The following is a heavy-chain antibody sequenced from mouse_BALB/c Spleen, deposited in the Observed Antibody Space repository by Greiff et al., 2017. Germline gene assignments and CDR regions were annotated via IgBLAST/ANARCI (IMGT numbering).Heavy chain of an antibody. CDR1: GFTFSSYG. CDR3: ARGRDYYGSSYSWYFDV. CDR2: INSNGGST. D-gene: IGHD1-1*01. V-gene: IGHV5-6-3*01. Sequence: EVKLVESGGGLVQPGGSLKLSCAASGFTFSSYGMSWVRQTPDKRLELVATINSNGGSTYYPDSVKGRFTISRDNARNILYLQMSSLRSEDTAMYYCARGRDYYGSSYSWYFDVWGAGTTVTVSS. J-gene: IGHJ1*01.